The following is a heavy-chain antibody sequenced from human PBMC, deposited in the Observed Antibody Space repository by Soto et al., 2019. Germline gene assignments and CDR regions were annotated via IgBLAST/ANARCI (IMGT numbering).Heavy chain of an antibody. CDR3: ARLYGGNSGMDV. Sequence: PGVSLKISWRGAGYSITSYWVTWVRQMPGKGLEWMGRIDPSDSYTNYNPPFQGHVTISVDKSISTAYLQWSSLKASDTAMYYCARLYGGNSGMDVWGQGTTVTVSS. D-gene: IGHD4-17*01. J-gene: IGHJ6*02. CDR2: IDPSDSYT. CDR1: GYSITSYW. V-gene: IGHV5-10-1*01.